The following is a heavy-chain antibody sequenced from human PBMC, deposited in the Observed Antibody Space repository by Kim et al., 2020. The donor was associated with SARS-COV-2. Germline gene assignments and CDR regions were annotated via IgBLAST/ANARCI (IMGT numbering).Heavy chain of an antibody. Sequence: ASVKVSCKASGYTFTSYAMNWVRQAPGQGLEWMGWINTNTGNPTYAQGFTGRFVFSLDTSVSTAYLQISSLKAEDTAVYYCARDIEWERTGGANAFDIWGQGTMVTVSS. CDR2: INTNTGNP. CDR1: GYTFTSYA. J-gene: IGHJ3*02. V-gene: IGHV7-4-1*02. CDR3: ARDIEWERTGGANAFDI. D-gene: IGHD1-26*01.